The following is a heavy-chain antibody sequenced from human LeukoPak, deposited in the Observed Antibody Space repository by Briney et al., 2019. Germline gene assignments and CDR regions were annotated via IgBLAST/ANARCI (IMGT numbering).Heavy chain of an antibody. CDR2: ISSSSSYI. J-gene: IGHJ4*02. V-gene: IGHV3-21*01. D-gene: IGHD3-22*01. CDR3: ARRRLYYYDSSGYYSYDY. CDR1: GFTFSSYS. Sequence: GGSLRLSCAASGFTFSSYSMNWVRQAPGKGLEWVSSISSSSSYIYYADSVKGRFTISRDNAKNSLYLQMNSLRAEDTAVYYCARRRLYYYDSSGYYSYDYWGQGTLVTVSS.